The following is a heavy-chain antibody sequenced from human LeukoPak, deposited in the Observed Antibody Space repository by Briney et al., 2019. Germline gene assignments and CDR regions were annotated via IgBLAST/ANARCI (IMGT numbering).Heavy chain of an antibody. J-gene: IGHJ6*03. CDR3: ARDGYSGSYYCLYYFFMDV. CDR1: KFTFNNYA. V-gene: IGHV3-23*01. CDR2: ISGSGDNM. Sequence: PGGSLRLSCLASKFTFNNYAMTWVRQAPGKGLEWVSSISGSGDNMDYADSVKGRFTISRDNSENTLYLQMNSLRGEDTAVYYCARDGYSGSYYCLYYFFMDVWGKGTTVTVSS. D-gene: IGHD1-26*01.